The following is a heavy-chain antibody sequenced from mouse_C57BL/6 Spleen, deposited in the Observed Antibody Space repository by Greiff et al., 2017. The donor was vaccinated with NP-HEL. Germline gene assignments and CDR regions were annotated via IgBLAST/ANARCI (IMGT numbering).Heavy chain of an antibody. Sequence: EVQVVESGPGMVKPSQSLSLTCTVTGYSITSGYDWHWIRHFPGNKLEWMGYISYSGSTNYNPSLKSRISITHDTSKNHFFLKLNSVTTEDTATYYCATGFYYSWYFDVWGTGTTVTVSS. CDR1: GYSITSGYD. D-gene: IGHD1-1*01. V-gene: IGHV3-1*01. CDR3: ATGFYYSWYFDV. CDR2: ISYSGST. J-gene: IGHJ1*03.